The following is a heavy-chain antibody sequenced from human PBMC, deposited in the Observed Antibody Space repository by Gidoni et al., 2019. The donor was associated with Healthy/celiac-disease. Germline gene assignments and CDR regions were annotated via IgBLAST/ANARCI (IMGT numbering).Heavy chain of an antibody. CDR2: ISSSSSTI. CDR1: GFTFSSYS. CDR3: AGSALNWFDP. J-gene: IGHJ5*02. Sequence: EVQLVESGGGLVQPGGSLRLSCAASGFTFSSYSMNWVRQAPGKGLEWVSYISSSSSTIYYADSWKGRFTISRDNAKNSLYLQMNSLRAEDTAVYYCAGSALNWFDPWGQGTLVTVSS. V-gene: IGHV3-48*01.